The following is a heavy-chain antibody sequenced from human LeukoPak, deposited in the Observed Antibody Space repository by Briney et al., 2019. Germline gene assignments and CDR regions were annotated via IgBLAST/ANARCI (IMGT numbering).Heavy chain of an antibody. CDR1: GYTFTSYC. CDR2: ISPNNGKT. V-gene: IGHV1-18*01. Sequence: GASVTVSCKASGYTFTSYCLSWVRQAPGQGLEWMGGISPNNGKTDYAQKFQGRVTITADKSTATAYLELDSLRSEDTALYYCAGSSSTENFFHYWGQGTLVTVSS. J-gene: IGHJ4*02. D-gene: IGHD6-6*01. CDR3: AGSSSTENFFHY.